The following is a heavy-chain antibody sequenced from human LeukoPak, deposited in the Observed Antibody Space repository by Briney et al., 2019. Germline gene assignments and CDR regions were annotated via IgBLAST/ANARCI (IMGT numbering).Heavy chain of an antibody. CDR1: GYTFTSYG. CDR2: ISAYNGNT. Sequence: ASVKVSCKASGYTFTSYGISWVRQAPGQGLEWMGWISAYNGNTNYAQKLQGRVTMTTDTSTSTAYMELRSLRSDDTAVYYCARDREYQLLSGAFDIWGQGTMVTVSS. D-gene: IGHD2-2*01. V-gene: IGHV1-18*01. J-gene: IGHJ3*02. CDR3: ARDREYQLLSGAFDI.